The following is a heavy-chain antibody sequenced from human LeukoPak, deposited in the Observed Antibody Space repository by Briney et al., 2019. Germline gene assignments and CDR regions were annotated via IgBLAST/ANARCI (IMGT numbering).Heavy chain of an antibody. CDR2: ISYDGSNK. CDR3: ARDYDILTGLVDY. V-gene: IGHV3-30-3*01. D-gene: IGHD3-9*01. Sequence: PGGSLRLSCAASGFTFSSYAMHWVRQAPGKGLEWVAVISYDGSNKYYADSVKGRFTISRDNSKNTLYLQMNSLRAEDTAVYYCARDYDILTGLVDYWGQGTLVTVSS. J-gene: IGHJ4*02. CDR1: GFTFSSYA.